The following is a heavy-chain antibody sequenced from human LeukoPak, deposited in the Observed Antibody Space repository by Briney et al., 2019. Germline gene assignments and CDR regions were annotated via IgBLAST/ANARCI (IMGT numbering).Heavy chain of an antibody. J-gene: IGHJ4*02. CDR3: ARGEWLRHFHY. CDR1: GYTFTMYD. V-gene: IGHV1-8*01. D-gene: IGHD5-12*01. CDR2: MNPNSANT. Sequence: ASVTVSFTSSGYTFTMYDINWVRQAAGQGGGWMGWMNPNSANTDYAQRFQGRVTMTRNTSISTAYMELSSLRSDDPAVYYCARGEWLRHFHYWGQGTLVTVSS.